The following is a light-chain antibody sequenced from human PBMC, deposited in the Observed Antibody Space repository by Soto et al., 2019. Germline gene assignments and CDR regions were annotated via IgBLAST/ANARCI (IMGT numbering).Light chain of an antibody. CDR3: QAWDSSTVV. CDR1: KLGDKY. CDR2: QDN. Sequence: SYELTQPPSVSVSPGQTASITCSGDKLGDKYACWYQQRPGQSPVLVIYQDNSRPSGIPERFSGSNSGSTATLTISGTQAMDEADYYCQAWDSSTVVFGGGTKVTVL. J-gene: IGLJ2*01. V-gene: IGLV3-1*01.